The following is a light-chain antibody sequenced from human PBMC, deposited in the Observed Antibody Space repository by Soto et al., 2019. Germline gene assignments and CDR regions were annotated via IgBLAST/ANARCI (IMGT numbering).Light chain of an antibody. J-gene: IGKJ4*01. Sequence: EIVLTQSPATLSLSPGERATLSCRASQSVSTYLAWYQQKPGQAPRLLIYNASNRAPGIPARFSGSGSGTEFTLSISSLEPEDFAVYYCQQRSNWPPPFGGGTKVEIK. CDR3: QQRSNWPPP. V-gene: IGKV3-11*01. CDR2: NAS. CDR1: QSVSTY.